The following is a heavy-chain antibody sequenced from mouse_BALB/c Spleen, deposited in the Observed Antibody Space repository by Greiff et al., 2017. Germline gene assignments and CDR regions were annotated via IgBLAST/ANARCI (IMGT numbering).Heavy chain of an antibody. CDR2: INPSNGRT. CDR1: GYTFTSYW. D-gene: IGHD3-3*01. Sequence: QVQLQQPGAELVKPGASVKLSCKASGYTFTSYWMHWVKQRPGQGLEWIGEINPSNGRTNYNEKFKSKATLPVDKSSSTAYMQLSSLTSEDSAVYYCARGTLFAYWGQGTLVTVS. J-gene: IGHJ3*01. V-gene: IGHV1S81*02. CDR3: ARGTLFAY.